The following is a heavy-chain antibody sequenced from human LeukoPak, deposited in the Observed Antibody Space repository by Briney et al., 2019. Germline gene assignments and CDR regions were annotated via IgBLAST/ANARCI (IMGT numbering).Heavy chain of an antibody. CDR3: ARSLRIALPDSYYYYMDV. V-gene: IGHV4-4*07. CDR1: GGSINSYY. CDR2: IYTSGTT. J-gene: IGHJ6*03. D-gene: IGHD6-19*01. Sequence: SETLSLTRTVSGGSINSYYWSWIRQPAGKGLEWIGRIYTSGTTSYNPSLKSRLTISVDKSKNQFSLKLNSVTAADTAVYYCARSLRIALPDSYYYYMDVWGRGTTVTVSS.